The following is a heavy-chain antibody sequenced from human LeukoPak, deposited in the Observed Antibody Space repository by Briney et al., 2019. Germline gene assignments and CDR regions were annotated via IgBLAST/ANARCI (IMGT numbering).Heavy chain of an antibody. Sequence: PGGSLRLSCAASGFTFSSYGMHWVRQAPGKGLEWVAFIRYDGSNKYYADSVKGRFTISRDNSKNTLYLQMNSLRAEDTAVYYCAKEYYYDSSGYSAYWGQGTLVTVSS. CDR2: IRYDGSNK. D-gene: IGHD3-22*01. V-gene: IGHV3-30*02. CDR1: GFTFSSYG. J-gene: IGHJ4*02. CDR3: AKEYYYDSSGYSAY.